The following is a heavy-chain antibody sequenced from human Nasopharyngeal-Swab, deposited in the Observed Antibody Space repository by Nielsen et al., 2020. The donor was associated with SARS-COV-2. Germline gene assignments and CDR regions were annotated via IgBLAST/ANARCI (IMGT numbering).Heavy chain of an antibody. CDR1: GGSFSGYY. Sequence: SETLSLTCAVYGGSFSGYYWSWIRQSPGKGLEWIGEINHSGSTNYNPSLKTRVTISVDTSKNQFSLKLNSVTAADTAVYYCASLAAAGRDAELVGAFDIWGQGTMVTVSS. CDR2: INHSGST. D-gene: IGHD6-13*01. J-gene: IGHJ3*02. CDR3: ASLAAAGRDAELVGAFDI. V-gene: IGHV4-34*01.